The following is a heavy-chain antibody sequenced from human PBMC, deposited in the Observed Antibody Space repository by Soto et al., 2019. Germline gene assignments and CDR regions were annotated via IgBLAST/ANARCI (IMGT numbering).Heavy chain of an antibody. CDR1: GGSISSGDYY. J-gene: IGHJ4*02. V-gene: IGHV4-61*03. Sequence: SETLSLTCTVSGGSISSGDYYWSWIRQPPGKGLEWIGYIYYNGSTNYNPSLKSRVTMSVDTSKNHFSLKLISVTTADTAVYFCAREGNLGRWIQPLDSWGQGTLVTVSS. D-gene: IGHD2-2*03. CDR3: AREGNLGRWIQPLDS. CDR2: IYYNGST.